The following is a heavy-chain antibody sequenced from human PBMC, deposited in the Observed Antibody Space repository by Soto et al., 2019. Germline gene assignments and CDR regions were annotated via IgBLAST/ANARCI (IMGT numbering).Heavy chain of an antibody. CDR2: ISAFNDYT. CDR3: ARGRGVVIPAGTPDAFDV. V-gene: IGHV1-18*01. J-gene: IGHJ3*01. D-gene: IGHD6-13*01. Sequence: GPSVKVSCKASGYTFNKYGFNWVRQAPGQGLEWMGPISAFNDYTNLAQKFQGRITLTTDASTNTAYMELQILRSDDTAMYYCARGRGVVIPAGTPDAFDVWGQGTMVTVSS. CDR1: GYTFNKYG.